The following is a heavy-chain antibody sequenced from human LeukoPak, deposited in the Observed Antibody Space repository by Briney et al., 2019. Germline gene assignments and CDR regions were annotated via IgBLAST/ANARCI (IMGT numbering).Heavy chain of an antibody. D-gene: IGHD5-12*01. J-gene: IGHJ5*02. Sequence: SETLSLTCTVSGGSINNSYWSWIPQPPGKGLEWIGYMYYSGNANYNPSLKSRVTMSVDTSKNQFSLKLRSVTAADTALYYSARHAAGGGYDYPWGQGTLVTVSS. CDR3: ARHAAGGGYDYP. CDR2: MYYSGNA. CDR1: GGSINNSY. V-gene: IGHV4-59*08.